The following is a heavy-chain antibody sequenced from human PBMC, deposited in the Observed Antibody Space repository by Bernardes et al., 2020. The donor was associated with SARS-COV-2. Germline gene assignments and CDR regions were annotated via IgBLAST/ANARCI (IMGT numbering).Heavy chain of an antibody. CDR1: GGTFSSYA. CDR2: IIPIFGTA. D-gene: IGHD6-13*01. CDR3: ARGLNQLLWAAGPTGWFDP. Sequence: SVKVSCKASGGTFSSYAISWVRQAPGQGLEWMGGIIPIFGTANYAQKFQGRVTITADESTSTAYMELSSLRSEDTAVYYCARGLNQLLWAAGPTGWFDPWGQGTLVTVSS. J-gene: IGHJ5*02. V-gene: IGHV1-69*13.